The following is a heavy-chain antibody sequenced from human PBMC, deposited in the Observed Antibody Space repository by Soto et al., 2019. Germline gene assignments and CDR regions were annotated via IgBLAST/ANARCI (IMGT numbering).Heavy chain of an antibody. CDR2: IIPFFGTT. D-gene: IGHD4-17*01. Sequence: SVKVSCKTSGGTFSTFGISWVRQAPGQGLEWMGGIIPFFGTTEYSQKFEDRITITADESTNTVYMDLRSLTSEDTAIYYCARTAPMDAGDKNYYDFWGQGALVTVSS. CDR3: ARTAPMDAGDKNYYDF. J-gene: IGHJ4*02. CDR1: GGTFSTFG. V-gene: IGHV1-69*13.